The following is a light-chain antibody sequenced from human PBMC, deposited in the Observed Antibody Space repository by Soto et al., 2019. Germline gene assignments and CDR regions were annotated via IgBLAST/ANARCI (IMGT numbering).Light chain of an antibody. CDR1: QSINTW. V-gene: IGKV1-5*03. J-gene: IGKJ1*01. CDR2: KAS. Sequence: IQMTQSPSSLSASVGYRVTITCRASQSINTWLAWYQQTPGKAPKLLVCKASSLEGGVPSRFSGSGSGTEFTLTISSLQPDDFATYYCHQYSNYPWTFGQGTQVDIK. CDR3: HQYSNYPWT.